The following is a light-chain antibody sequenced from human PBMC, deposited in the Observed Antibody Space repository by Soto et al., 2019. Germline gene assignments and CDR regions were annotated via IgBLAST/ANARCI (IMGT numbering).Light chain of an antibody. Sequence: EIVMTQSPATLSVSPGERATLSCRASQSVSSNLAWYQQKPGQAPRLLIYGASSRAAGIPARFSGSGSGTVFSLTISSLQSEDSAVYYCQQYNNWPQLTFXGGTKADIK. CDR2: GAS. J-gene: IGKJ4*01. CDR1: QSVSSN. V-gene: IGKV3-15*01. CDR3: QQYNNWPQLT.